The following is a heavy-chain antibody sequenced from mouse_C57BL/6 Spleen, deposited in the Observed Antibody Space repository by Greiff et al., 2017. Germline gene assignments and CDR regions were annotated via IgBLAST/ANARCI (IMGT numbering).Heavy chain of an antibody. CDR3: ARSVLRRFAMDY. V-gene: IGHV1-69*01. J-gene: IGHJ4*01. Sequence: QVQLKQPGAELVMPGASVKLSCKASGYTFTSYWMHWVKQRPGQGLEWIGEIDPSDSYTNYNQKFKGKSTLTVDKSSSTAYMQLSSLTSEDSAVYYCARSVLRRFAMDYWGQGTSVTVSS. CDR2: IDPSDSYT. CDR1: GYTFTSYW. D-gene: IGHD1-1*01.